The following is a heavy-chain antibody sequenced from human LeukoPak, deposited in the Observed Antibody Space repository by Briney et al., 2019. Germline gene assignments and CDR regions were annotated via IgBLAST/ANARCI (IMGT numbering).Heavy chain of an antibody. J-gene: IGHJ4*02. D-gene: IGHD5-18*01. CDR1: GFTFSDYY. Sequence: GGSLRLSCAASGFTFSDYYMSWIRQAPGKGLEWVSNISSSGSTRYYGDSAEGRFTISRDNAKNSLYLQMNSLRAEDTAVYYCARDLRYSYGSDYWGQGTLVTVSS. V-gene: IGHV3-11*01. CDR2: ISSSGSTR. CDR3: ARDLRYSYGSDY.